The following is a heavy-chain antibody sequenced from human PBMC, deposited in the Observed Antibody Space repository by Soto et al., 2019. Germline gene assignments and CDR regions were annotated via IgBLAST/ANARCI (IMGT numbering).Heavy chain of an antibody. Sequence: QLQLQESGPGLVKPSETLSLTCTVSGGSISSRNYYWAWVRQPPGKGLEWIGNIYYSGDTYYRLSLRSRLTISVDTSKNQFSLKLSSLTAADTAMYYCASLQVPGNFDYWGQGNLVTVSS. J-gene: IGHJ4*02. V-gene: IGHV4-39*01. CDR2: IYYSGDT. CDR3: ASLQVPGNFDY. CDR1: GGSISSRNYY. D-gene: IGHD6-13*01.